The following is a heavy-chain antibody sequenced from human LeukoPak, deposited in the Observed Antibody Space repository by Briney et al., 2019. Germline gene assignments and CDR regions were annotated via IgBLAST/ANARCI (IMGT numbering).Heavy chain of an antibody. CDR1: GFSIKNYW. Sequence: PGGSLRPSCAASGFSIKNYWMHWVRQGPGKGLVWVSQTNGDGSSTTYADSVKGRFTISRDDAKNTVYLQMDTLGADDTAVYYCARDKGYSSDCWGQGTLVTVSS. D-gene: IGHD2-15*01. CDR2: TNGDGSST. J-gene: IGHJ4*02. V-gene: IGHV3-74*01. CDR3: ARDKGYSSDC.